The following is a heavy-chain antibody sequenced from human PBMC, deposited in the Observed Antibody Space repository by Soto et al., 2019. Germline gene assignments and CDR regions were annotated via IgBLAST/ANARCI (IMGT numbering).Heavy chain of an antibody. CDR2: IYTGGST. CDR3: ARASVGPPGGGSWTMPFDI. CDR1: GGSISSYY. V-gene: IGHV4-4*07. D-gene: IGHD2-15*01. Sequence: SETLSLSCTVSGGSISSYYWSWIRQPAGKGLEWIGRIYTGGSTNYSPSLKSRVTMSVDTSKNQFSLRLTSVTAADTAVYYCARASVGPPGGGSWTMPFDIWGRGTLVTVSS. J-gene: IGHJ4*02.